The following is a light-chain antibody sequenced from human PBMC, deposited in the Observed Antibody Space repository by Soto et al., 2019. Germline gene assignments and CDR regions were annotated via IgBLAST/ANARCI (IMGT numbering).Light chain of an antibody. V-gene: IGKV3-20*01. CDR3: QHFGSSPPWP. CDR1: QSVSRTY. J-gene: IGKJ1*01. Sequence: EIVLTQSPGTLSFSPGERATLSCRASQSVSRTYLAWYQQKPGQAPRLLISGASSRATGIPDRFRGSGSGTDFTLTISRLEPEDFAVYYCQHFGSSPPWPFGQGTKVDI. CDR2: GAS.